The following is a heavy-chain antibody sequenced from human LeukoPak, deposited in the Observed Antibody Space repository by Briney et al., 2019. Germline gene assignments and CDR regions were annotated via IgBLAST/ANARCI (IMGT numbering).Heavy chain of an antibody. CDR1: GFTFSGYA. Sequence: AGGSLRLSCAASGFTFSGYAMSWVRQAPGKGLEWVSVIIGSGGRTFYADSLKGRFTISRDNSRNTLYLQMNSLRAEDTAVYYCARRFTVGNFDYWGQGTLVTVSS. D-gene: IGHD1-1*01. CDR2: IIGSGGRT. J-gene: IGHJ4*02. CDR3: ARRFTVGNFDY. V-gene: IGHV3-23*01.